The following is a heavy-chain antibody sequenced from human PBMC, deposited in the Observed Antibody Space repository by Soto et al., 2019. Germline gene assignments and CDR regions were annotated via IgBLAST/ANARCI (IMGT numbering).Heavy chain of an antibody. CDR3: ARDRGFSFDY. Sequence: PWGSLCLSCAASGFTFSSYSMNWVSLAPGKGLEWVSYISSSSSTIYYADSVKGRCTISRDNAKNSLYLQMNSLRDEDTAVYYCARDRGFSFDYWGQGTLVTVSS. D-gene: IGHD3-10*01. CDR2: ISSSSSTI. J-gene: IGHJ4*02. V-gene: IGHV3-48*02. CDR1: GFTFSSYS.